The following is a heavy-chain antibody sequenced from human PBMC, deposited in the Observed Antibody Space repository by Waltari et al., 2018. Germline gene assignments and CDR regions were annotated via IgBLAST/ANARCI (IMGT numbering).Heavy chain of an antibody. Sequence: QVQLVQSGAEVKKPGASVKVSCKASGYTFTGYYMHWVRQAPGQGLEWMGWINPNSGCTNYAQKVQGRVTMTRDTSISTAYMELSRLRSDDTAVYYCASGRNYDFWSGTDDAFDIWGQGTMVTVSS. D-gene: IGHD3-3*01. J-gene: IGHJ3*02. CDR1: GYTFTGYY. V-gene: IGHV1-2*02. CDR3: ASGRNYDFWSGTDDAFDI. CDR2: INPNSGCT.